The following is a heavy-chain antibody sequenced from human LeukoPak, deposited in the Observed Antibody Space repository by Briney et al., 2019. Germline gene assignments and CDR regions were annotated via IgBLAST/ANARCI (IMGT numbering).Heavy chain of an antibody. Sequence: GGSLRLSCAASAFTFNSYAMSWVRQAPGKGLEWVSAISGSGGSTYYADSVKGRFTISRDNAKNTLYLQMNSLRAEDTAVYYCARGASVDRTYNYYDYWGQGTLVTVSS. V-gene: IGHV3-23*01. J-gene: IGHJ4*02. CDR3: ARGASVDRTYNYYDY. CDR1: AFTFNSYA. D-gene: IGHD5-24*01. CDR2: ISGSGGST.